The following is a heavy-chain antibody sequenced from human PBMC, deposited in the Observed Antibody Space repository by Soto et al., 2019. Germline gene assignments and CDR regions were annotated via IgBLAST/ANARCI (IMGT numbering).Heavy chain of an antibody. V-gene: IGHV3-23*01. J-gene: IGHJ4*02. CDR3: AKDFEVVPAAMLDY. Sequence: PGGSLRLSCAASGFTFSSYGMHWVRQAPGKGLEWVAAIRGSGGNKYYADSVKGRFTISRDNSKNTLYLQMNSLRAEDTAVYYCAKDFEVVPAAMLDYWGQGTLVTVSS. D-gene: IGHD2-2*01. CDR2: IRGSGGNK. CDR1: GFTFSSYG.